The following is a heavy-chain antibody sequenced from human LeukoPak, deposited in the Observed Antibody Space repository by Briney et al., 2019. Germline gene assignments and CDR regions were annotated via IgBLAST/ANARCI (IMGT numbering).Heavy chain of an antibody. V-gene: IGHV1-2*06. CDR3: ARGSTVTTFHY. CDR1: GYTFTGYY. D-gene: IGHD4-17*01. J-gene: IGHJ4*02. CDR2: INPNSGGT. Sequence: ASVKVSCKASGYTFTGYYMHWVRQAPGQGLEWMGRINPNSGGTDYAQKFQGRVTMTRDTSVSTAYMELSSLRSEDTAVYYCARGSTVTTFHYWGQGTLVTVSS.